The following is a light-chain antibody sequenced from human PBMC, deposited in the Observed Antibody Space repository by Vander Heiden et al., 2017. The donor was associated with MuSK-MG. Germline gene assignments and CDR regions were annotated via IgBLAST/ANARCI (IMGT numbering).Light chain of an antibody. CDR2: RNN. CDR3: AAWDDSLSGVV. V-gene: IGLV1-47*03. J-gene: IGLJ2*01. CDR1: SSNIGSNY. Sequence: ISCSGSSSNIGSNYVYWYQQLPGTAPKLLIYRNNQRPSGVPDRFSGSKSGTSASLAISGLWSEDEADYYCAAWDDSLSGVVFGGGTKLTVL.